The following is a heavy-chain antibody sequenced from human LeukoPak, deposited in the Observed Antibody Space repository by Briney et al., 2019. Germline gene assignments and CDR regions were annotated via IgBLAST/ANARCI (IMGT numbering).Heavy chain of an antibody. V-gene: IGHV1-69*05. CDR2: IIPIFGTA. D-gene: IGHD3-22*01. Sequence: ASVKVSCKASGGTFSSYAISWVRQAPGQGLEWMGGIIPIFGTANYAQKFQDRVTITTDESTSTAYMELSSLRSEDTAVYYCARVPSSGYYRHFDYWGQGTLVTVSS. J-gene: IGHJ4*02. CDR3: ARVPSSGYYRHFDY. CDR1: GGTFSSYA.